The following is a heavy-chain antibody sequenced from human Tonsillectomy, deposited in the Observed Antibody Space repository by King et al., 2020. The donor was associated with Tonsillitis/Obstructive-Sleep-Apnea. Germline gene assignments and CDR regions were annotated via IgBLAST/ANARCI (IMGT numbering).Heavy chain of an antibody. CDR3: ARGDYGASNYFDY. Sequence: VQLQQWGAGLLKPPETLSLSCGVYGGSISGHYWSWIRQPPGKGLEWIGEINHSGSTNYNPSLKSRVTISVDTSKNQLSLKLNSVTAADTAVYYCARGDYGASNYFDYWGQGTLVTVSS. CDR2: INHSGST. V-gene: IGHV4-34*01. J-gene: IGHJ4*02. CDR1: GGSISGHY. D-gene: IGHD4-17*01.